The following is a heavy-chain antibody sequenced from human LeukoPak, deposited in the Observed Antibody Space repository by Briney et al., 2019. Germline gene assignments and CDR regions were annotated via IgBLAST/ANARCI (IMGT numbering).Heavy chain of an antibody. D-gene: IGHD2-2*01. CDR3: AREVPVVVPAAPDY. J-gene: IGHJ4*02. CDR2: ISSSSSYM. V-gene: IGHV3-21*01. CDR1: GFTFSSYS. Sequence: GGSLRLSCAASGFTFSSYSMNWVRQAPGKGLGWVSSISSSSSYMYYADSVKGRFTISRDNAKNSLYLQMNSLRAEDTAVYYCAREVPVVVPAAPDYWGQGTLVTVSS.